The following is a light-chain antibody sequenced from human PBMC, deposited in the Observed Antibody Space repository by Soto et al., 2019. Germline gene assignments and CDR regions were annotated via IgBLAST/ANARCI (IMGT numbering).Light chain of an antibody. V-gene: IGKV3-15*01. CDR3: QQYNNWPQWT. CDR1: QSVSSN. CDR2: GAS. Sequence: IVLAQSPGTLSLSPGERATLSCRASQSVSSNLAWYQQKPGQAPRLLIYGASTRATGIPARFSGSGSGTEFTLTISSLQSEDFAVYYCQQYNNWPQWTFGQGTKVDI. J-gene: IGKJ1*01.